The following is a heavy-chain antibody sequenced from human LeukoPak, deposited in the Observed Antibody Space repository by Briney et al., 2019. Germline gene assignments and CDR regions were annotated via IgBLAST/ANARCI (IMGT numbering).Heavy chain of an antibody. CDR2: IYYSGST. Sequence: PSETLFLTCTVSGGSVSSGDYYWSWIRQPPGKGLEWIAYIYYSGSTNYNPSLKSRVTISVDTSKNQFSLKLSSVTAADTAVYYCARVGTYGSGSYLSWLDYWGQGTLVTVSS. J-gene: IGHJ4*02. V-gene: IGHV4-61*08. CDR1: GGSVSSGDYY. CDR3: ARVGTYGSGSYLSWLDY. D-gene: IGHD3-10*01.